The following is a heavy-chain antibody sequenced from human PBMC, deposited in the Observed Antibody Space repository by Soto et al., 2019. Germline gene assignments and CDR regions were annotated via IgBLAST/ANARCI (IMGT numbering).Heavy chain of an antibody. J-gene: IGHJ4*02. CDR1: GFIFSNFG. D-gene: IGHD3-10*01. CDR3: AKSSSGLRDYFDS. CDR2: TSYDGLNT. Sequence: QVQLVESGGGVVQPGGSLRLSCVASGFIFSNFGMHWVRQAPGKGLEWVATTSYDGLNTFYGESVRGRFSISRDTSKNTLFLQMNSLKTEDTAVYYCAKSSSGLRDYFDSWGRGTLVTVSS. V-gene: IGHV3-30*02.